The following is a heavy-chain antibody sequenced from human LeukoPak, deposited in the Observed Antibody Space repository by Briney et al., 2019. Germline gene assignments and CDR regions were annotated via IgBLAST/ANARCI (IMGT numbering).Heavy chain of an antibody. Sequence: ASVNVSFKASGYTFTSYYMHWVRQAPGQGLEWMGIINPSGGSTSYAQKFQGRVTMIRDTSTSTVYMELSSLRSEDTTVYYCARSGVRYDSSGPFDYWGQGTLVTVSS. CDR3: ARSGVRYDSSGPFDY. D-gene: IGHD3-22*01. J-gene: IGHJ4*02. CDR2: INPSGGST. CDR1: GYTFTSYY. V-gene: IGHV1-46*01.